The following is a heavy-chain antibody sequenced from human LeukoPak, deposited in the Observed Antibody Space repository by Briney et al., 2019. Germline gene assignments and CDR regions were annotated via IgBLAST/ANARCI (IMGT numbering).Heavy chain of an antibody. Sequence: VASVKVSCKASGYTFTSYGISWVRQAPGQGLEWMGWISAYNGNTNYAQKLQGRVTMTTDTSTSTAYMELRSLRSDDTAVYYCASLAVPAGSSGGYPRRHAFDIWGQGTMVTVSS. CDR2: ISAYNGNT. V-gene: IGHV1-18*01. CDR3: ASLAVPAGSSGGYPRRHAFDI. J-gene: IGHJ3*02. CDR1: GYTFTSYG. D-gene: IGHD5-12*01.